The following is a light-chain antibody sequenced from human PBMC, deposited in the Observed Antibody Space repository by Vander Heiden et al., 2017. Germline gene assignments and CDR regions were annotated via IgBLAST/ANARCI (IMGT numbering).Light chain of an antibody. V-gene: IGKV1-33*01. CDR3: QHYDDRPPMYT. CDR1: QATS. Sequence: IQLTQSPSPLSAPVGYPVTIPCQASQATSFILYQQKAGEAPKLLIFDTGNLETGVRSRFSVSVSGTDFILTISRLQADDMATYYCQHYDDRPPMYTFGQGTRLEI. J-gene: IGKJ2*01. CDR2: DTG.